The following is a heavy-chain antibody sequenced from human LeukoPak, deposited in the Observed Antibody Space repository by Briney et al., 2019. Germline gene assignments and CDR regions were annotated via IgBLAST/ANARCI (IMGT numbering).Heavy chain of an antibody. Sequence: PGGSLRLSCAASGFTFRSYNMNWVRQAPGKRPEWVSSISSSSSYIYYADSVTGRFTISRDNAKNSLYLQMNSLRAEDTALYYCARGASRADYWGQGTLVTVSS. CDR3: ARGASRADY. CDR1: GFTFRSYN. J-gene: IGHJ4*02. CDR2: ISSSSSYI. V-gene: IGHV3-21*01.